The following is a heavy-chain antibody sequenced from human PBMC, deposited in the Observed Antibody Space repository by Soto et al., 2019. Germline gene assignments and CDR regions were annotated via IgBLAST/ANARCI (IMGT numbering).Heavy chain of an antibody. CDR2: IXGSGGXT. J-gene: IGHJ5*02. V-gene: IGHV3-23*01. CDR1: RFTFSSYA. Sequence: XXSLRLSCTASRFTFSSYAMSWVRQAPGEGREGVSQIXGSGGXTSYGDYVKSXXTIHRHNXXHQLYLQMNTLGAEDTAVYYCALQGEILRRFDPWGQGTLVTVSS. D-gene: IGHD1-26*01. CDR3: ALQGEILRRFDP.